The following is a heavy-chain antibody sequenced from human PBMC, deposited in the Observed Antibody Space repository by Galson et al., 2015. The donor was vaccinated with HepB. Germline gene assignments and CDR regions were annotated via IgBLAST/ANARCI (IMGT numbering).Heavy chain of an antibody. V-gene: IGHV4-31*11. D-gene: IGHD3/OR15-3a*01. CDR3: ARELFLDSNDY. CDR2: IYYSGST. CDR1: GGSTSSGGYY. Sequence: TLSLTCAVSGGSTSSGGYYWSWIRQPPGKGLEWIGYIYYSGSTYYNPSLKSRVTISVDTSKNQFSLKLSSVTAADTAVYYCARELFLDSNDYWGQGTLVTVSS. J-gene: IGHJ4*02.